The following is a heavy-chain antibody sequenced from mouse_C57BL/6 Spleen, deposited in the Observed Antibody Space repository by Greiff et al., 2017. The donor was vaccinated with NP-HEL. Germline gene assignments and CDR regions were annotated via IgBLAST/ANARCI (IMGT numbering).Heavy chain of an antibody. V-gene: IGHV10-1*01. CDR1: GFSFNTYA. CDR3: VYDYDEEGYAMDY. D-gene: IGHD2-4*01. J-gene: IGHJ4*01. CDR2: IRSKSNNYAT. Sequence: EVQLVESGGGLVQPKGSLKLSCAASGFSFNTYAMNWVRQAPGKGLEWVARIRSKSNNYATYYADSVKDRFTISIDDSESMLYLQMNNLKTEDTAMYYCVYDYDEEGYAMDYWGQGTSVTVSS.